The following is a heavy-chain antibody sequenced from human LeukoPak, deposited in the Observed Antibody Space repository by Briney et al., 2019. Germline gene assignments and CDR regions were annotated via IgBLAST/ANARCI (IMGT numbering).Heavy chain of an antibody. D-gene: IGHD6-19*01. CDR1: GFTLSGNW. CDR3: ARSSKAESTRYSSGWYSGPPYYYGMDV. V-gene: IGHV3-74*01. Sequence: GGSLRLSCAASGFTLSGNWMHWVRQAPGKGLVWVSRINSDGSSTSYADSVKGRFTISRDNAKNTLYLQMNSLRAEDTAVYYCARSSKAESTRYSSGWYSGPPYYYGMDVWGQGTTVTVSS. J-gene: IGHJ6*02. CDR2: INSDGSST.